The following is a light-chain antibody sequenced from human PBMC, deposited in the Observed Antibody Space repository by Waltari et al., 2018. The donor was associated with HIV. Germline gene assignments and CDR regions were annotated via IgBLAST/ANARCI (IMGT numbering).Light chain of an antibody. CDR3: QTWATGIQV. J-gene: IGLJ2*01. CDR2: LDSDGSQ. Sequence: QLVLTQSPSASASLGASVKLTCTLSSGHRSYAIAWHQQQPEKGPRYLMKLDSDGSQIKGDGIPDRFSGASSGAERYLSISSIQSEDEADYYCQTWATGIQVFGGGTKLTVL. CDR1: SGHRSYA. V-gene: IGLV4-69*01.